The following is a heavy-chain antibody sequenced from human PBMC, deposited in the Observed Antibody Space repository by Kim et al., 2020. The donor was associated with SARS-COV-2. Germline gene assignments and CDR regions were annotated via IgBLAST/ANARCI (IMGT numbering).Heavy chain of an antibody. J-gene: IGHJ4*02. V-gene: IGHV3-33*01. CDR1: GFTFSSYG. CDR3: ARDFGYSYVTYFDY. CDR2: IWYDGSNK. D-gene: IGHD5-18*01. Sequence: GGSLRLSCAASGFTFSSYGMHWVRQAPGKGLEWVAVIWYDGSNKYYADSVKGRFTISRDNSKNTLYLQMNSLRAEDTAVYYCARDFGYSYVTYFDYCGQGTLVTVSS.